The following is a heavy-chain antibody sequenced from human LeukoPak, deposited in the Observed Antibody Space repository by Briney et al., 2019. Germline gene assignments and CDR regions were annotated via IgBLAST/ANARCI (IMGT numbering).Heavy chain of an antibody. V-gene: IGHV4-39*07. CDR1: GGSISSSSYY. CDR2: IYYSGST. Sequence: SETLSLTCTVSGGSISSSSYYWGWIRQPPGKGLEWIGSIYYSGSTYYNPSLKSRVTISVDTSKNQFSLKLSSVTAADTAVYYCARGTSIVGGDYWGQGTLVTVSS. CDR3: ARGTSIVGGDY. J-gene: IGHJ4*02. D-gene: IGHD3-22*01.